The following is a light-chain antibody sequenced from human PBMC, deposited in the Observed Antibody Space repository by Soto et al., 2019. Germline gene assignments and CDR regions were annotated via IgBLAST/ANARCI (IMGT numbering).Light chain of an antibody. CDR3: QQYNNWPPDRT. CDR1: QSVGSN. Sequence: EIVMTQSPATLSVSPGERATLSCRARQSVGSNLAWYQQKPGQAPRLLIYGASTRATGIPARFSGSGSGTEFTLIISSLQSEDFAIYFCQQYNNWPPDRTFGQGTKVEIK. CDR2: GAS. J-gene: IGKJ1*01. V-gene: IGKV3-15*01.